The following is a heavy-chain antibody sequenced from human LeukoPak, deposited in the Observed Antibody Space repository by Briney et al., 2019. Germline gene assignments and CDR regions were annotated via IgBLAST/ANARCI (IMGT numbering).Heavy chain of an antibody. Sequence: SVKVSCKASGGTFSSYAISWVRQAPGQGLEWMGRIIPILGIANYAQKFQGRVTITADKSTSTAYMELSSLRSEDTAVYYCARSGYSYGSSPDYWGQGTLVTVSS. D-gene: IGHD5-18*01. J-gene: IGHJ4*02. V-gene: IGHV1-69*04. CDR3: ARSGYSYGSSPDY. CDR1: GGTFSSYA. CDR2: IIPILGIA.